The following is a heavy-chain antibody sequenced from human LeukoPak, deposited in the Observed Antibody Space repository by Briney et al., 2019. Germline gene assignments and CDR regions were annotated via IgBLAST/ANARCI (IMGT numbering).Heavy chain of an antibody. V-gene: IGHV3-48*03. CDR3: ARDVGYCSGGSCYLDY. D-gene: IGHD2-15*01. Sequence: SGGTLRLSCAASGFTFSSYEMNWVRQAPGKGLEWVSYISSSGRTAYYADSVRGRFTISRDNAKNSLYLQMNSLRAEDTAVYYCARDVGYCSGGSCYLDYWGQGTLVTVSS. CDR1: GFTFSSYE. CDR2: ISSSGRTA. J-gene: IGHJ4*02.